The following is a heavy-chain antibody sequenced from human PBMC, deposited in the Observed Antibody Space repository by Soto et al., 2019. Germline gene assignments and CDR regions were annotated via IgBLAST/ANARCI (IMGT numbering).Heavy chain of an antibody. V-gene: IGHV4-30-4*01. CDR2: IYYSGST. CDR3: ARSLDRQDLGAGFGY. Sequence: QVQLQESGPGLVKPSQTLSLTCTVSGGSISSGDYYWSWIRQPPGKGLEWIGYIYYSGSTYYNPSLKSRVTISVDTSKHQYSLKLSSVTAADTAVYYCARSLDRQDLGAGFGYWGQGTLVTVSS. D-gene: IGHD3-16*01. J-gene: IGHJ4*02. CDR1: GGSISSGDYY.